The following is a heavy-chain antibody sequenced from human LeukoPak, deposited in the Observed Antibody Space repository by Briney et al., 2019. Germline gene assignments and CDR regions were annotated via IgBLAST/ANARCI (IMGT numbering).Heavy chain of an antibody. J-gene: IGHJ4*02. CDR1: GFTFSSYS. CDR3: ARVDMTVDY. Sequence: PGGSLRLSCAASGFTFSSYSMNLGRQAPGNWLEGVSFISSGSSTIYYADSVNGRFTISRDKAKNSLYLQMNRLRAEDTAVYYCARVDMTVDYWGQGTLVTVSS. V-gene: IGHV3-48*01. CDR2: ISSGSSTI. D-gene: IGHD2-15*01.